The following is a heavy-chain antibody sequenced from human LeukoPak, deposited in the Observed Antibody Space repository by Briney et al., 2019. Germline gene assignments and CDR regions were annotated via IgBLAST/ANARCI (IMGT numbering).Heavy chain of an antibody. D-gene: IGHD2-15*01. CDR2: ISAYNGNT. Sequence: ASVKVSCKASGYTFTSYGISWVRQAPGQGLEWMGWISAYNGNTNYAQKLQGRVTMTADTSTSTAYMELRSLRSDDTAVYYCARYCSGGSCVDYWGQGTLVTVSS. V-gene: IGHV1-18*01. J-gene: IGHJ4*02. CDR3: ARYCSGGSCVDY. CDR1: GYTFTSYG.